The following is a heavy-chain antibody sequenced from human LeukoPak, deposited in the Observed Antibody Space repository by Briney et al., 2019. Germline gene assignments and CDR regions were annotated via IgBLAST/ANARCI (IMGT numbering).Heavy chain of an antibody. Sequence: PGESLKISCKCSGYTFTSCWIGWRRQKPGKGLEWIGIIYPGDSNSRYSPSVEGQVIISADKSISTAYLQWSSLKASDTAIYYCAGRPNDGLDIWGQGTMVTVSS. CDR1: GYTFTSCW. J-gene: IGHJ3*02. CDR2: IYPGDSNS. D-gene: IGHD2-8*01. CDR3: AGRPNDGLDI. V-gene: IGHV5-51*01.